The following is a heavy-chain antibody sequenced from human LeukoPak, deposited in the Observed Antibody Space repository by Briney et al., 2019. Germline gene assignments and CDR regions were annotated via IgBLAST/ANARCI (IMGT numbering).Heavy chain of an antibody. CDR2: INPSGGST. D-gene: IGHD6-13*01. V-gene: IGHV1-46*01. CDR3: ATWGSSSSPLPSMDV. CDR1: GYTFTSYA. J-gene: IGHJ6*02. Sequence: ASVKVSCKASGYTFTSYAMHWVRQAPGQGLEWMGIINPSGGSTSYAQKFQGRVTMTRDTSTSTVYMELSSLRSEDTAVYYCATWGSSSSPLPSMDVWGQGTTVIVSS.